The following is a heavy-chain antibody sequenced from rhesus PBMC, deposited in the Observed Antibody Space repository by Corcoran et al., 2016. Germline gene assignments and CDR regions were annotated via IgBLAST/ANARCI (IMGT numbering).Heavy chain of an antibody. CDR1: GSSVGSDYS. V-gene: IGHV4-99*01. CDR2: KSVGTGIN. CDR3: AIYGPYYFHS. J-gene: IGHJ4*01. Sequence: QVQLQESGPGLVKPSETLSLTCGVSGSSVGSDYSWGWIRHSPGGGLEYMWYKSVGTGINYYSPSLKNRVTISRDTAKKQFSLRVSLVTAADTAVYYCAIYGPYYFHSWGQGVLVTVSS. D-gene: IGHD2-39*01.